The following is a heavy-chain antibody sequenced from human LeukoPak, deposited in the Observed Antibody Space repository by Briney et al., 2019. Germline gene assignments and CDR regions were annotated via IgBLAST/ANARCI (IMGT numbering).Heavy chain of an antibody. CDR3: ARLNRY. CDR2: IYYSGST. J-gene: IGHJ4*02. V-gene: IGHV4-39*01. CDR1: GGSISSSNW. Sequence: PSETLSLTCAVSGGSISSSNWWSWVRQPPGKGLEWIGSIYYSGSTYYNPSLKSRVTISVDTSKNQFSLKLSSVTAADTAVYYCARLNRYWGQGTLVTVSS.